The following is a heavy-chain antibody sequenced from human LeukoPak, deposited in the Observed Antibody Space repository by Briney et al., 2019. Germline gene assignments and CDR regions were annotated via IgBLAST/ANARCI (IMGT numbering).Heavy chain of an antibody. J-gene: IGHJ5*02. V-gene: IGHV3-11*04. Sequence: GGSLRLSCAASGFAFSDYYMSWIRQAPGKGLEWVSYISSSGSTIYYADSVKGRFTISRDNSKNTLYMQMNSLRAEDTAVYYCAKDAEGGRTVTTTWGQGTLVTVSS. CDR2: ISSSGSTI. D-gene: IGHD4-17*01. CDR1: GFAFSDYY. CDR3: AKDAEGGRTVTTT.